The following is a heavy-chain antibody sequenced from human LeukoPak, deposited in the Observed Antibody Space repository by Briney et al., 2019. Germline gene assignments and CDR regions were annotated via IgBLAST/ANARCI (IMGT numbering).Heavy chain of an antibody. Sequence: GGSLRLSCAASGFTLSNAYMSWVRQAPGKGLEWVGRIKNKTNGGTTDYAAPVKGRFTISRDDSKNTLYLQMNSLKTEDTAVYYCATTIVGVTTWFDPWGQGTLVTVSS. CDR2: IKNKTNGGTT. V-gene: IGHV3-15*01. J-gene: IGHJ5*02. CDR3: ATTIVGVTTWFDP. D-gene: IGHD1-26*01. CDR1: GFTLSNAY.